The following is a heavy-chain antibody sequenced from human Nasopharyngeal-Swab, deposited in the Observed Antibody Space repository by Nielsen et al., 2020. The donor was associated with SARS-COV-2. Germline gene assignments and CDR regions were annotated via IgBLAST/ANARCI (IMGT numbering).Heavy chain of an antibody. CDR1: GFTFSSYW. CDR3: ASERWLQSSFDY. D-gene: IGHD5-24*01. CDR2: IKQDGSEK. J-gene: IGHJ4*02. V-gene: IGHV3-7*01. Sequence: GKSLKISCAASGFTFSSYWMSWVRQAPGKGLEWVANIKQDGSEKYYVDSVKGRFTISRDNAKNSLYLQMNSLRAEDTAVYYCASERWLQSSFDYWGQGTLVTVSS.